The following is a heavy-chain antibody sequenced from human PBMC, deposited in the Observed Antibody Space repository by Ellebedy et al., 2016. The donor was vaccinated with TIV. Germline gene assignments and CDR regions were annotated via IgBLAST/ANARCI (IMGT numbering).Heavy chain of an antibody. V-gene: IGHV4-4*07. CDR3: ARVHRRPNGTFDI. Sequence: MPSETLSLTCSVSGGSISSYYWSWIRQPAGTGLEWIGRIYTSGSTNYNPPLKGRVTMSVDTSKTQFSLNLSSVTAADTAVYYWARVHRRPNGTFDIWGQGSMVTVSS. J-gene: IGHJ3*02. D-gene: IGHD1-26*01. CDR1: GGSISSYY. CDR2: IYTSGST.